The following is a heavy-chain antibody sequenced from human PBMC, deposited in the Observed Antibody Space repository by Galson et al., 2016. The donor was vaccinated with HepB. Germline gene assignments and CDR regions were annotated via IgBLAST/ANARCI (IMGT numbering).Heavy chain of an antibody. CDR3: TRVHREGIAAAGLQI. V-gene: IGHV3-74*01. CDR2: INTDGGST. D-gene: IGHD6-13*01. CDR1: GFPFSKYW. Sequence: SLRLSCAASGFPFSKYWMHWVRQAPGKGLVWVSRINTDGGSTTYADSVKGRFTISRDNAKNTLYLQMNSLRAEDTALYYCTRVHREGIAAAGLQIWGQGTLVTVSS. J-gene: IGHJ4*02.